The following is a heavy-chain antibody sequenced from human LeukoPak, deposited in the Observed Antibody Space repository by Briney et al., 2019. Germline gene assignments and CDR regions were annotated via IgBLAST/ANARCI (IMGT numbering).Heavy chain of an antibody. D-gene: IGHD3-22*01. J-gene: IGHJ1*01. CDR3: ARGNSYYDSSDYFPWESFQH. V-gene: IGHV4-59*01. CDR1: GGSMSNYY. Sequence: KPSETLSLTCTVSGGSMSNYYWNWVRQPPGKGLEWIGHIYYNGITSYTPSLKSRVTISLDTSKNQFSLNLNSVTAADTAVYYCARGNSYYDSSDYFPWESFQHWGQGTLVTVSS. CDR2: IYYNGIT.